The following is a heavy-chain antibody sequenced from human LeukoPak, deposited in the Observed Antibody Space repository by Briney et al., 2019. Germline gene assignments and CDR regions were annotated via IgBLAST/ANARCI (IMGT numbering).Heavy chain of an antibody. CDR2: IFHSGSN. V-gene: IGHV4-4*02. D-gene: IGHD5-12*01. CDR3: ARRGYSGNEAYFAY. J-gene: IGHJ4*02. Sequence: PSGTLSLTCTVSGDSMSSGARWSWVRQSPGKGLEWIGEIFHSGSNNYNPSLRGRVTLSVDNSKNHFSLDLSSVTAADTAVYYCARRGYSGNEAYFAYWGQGTLVTVSS. CDR1: GDSMSSGAR.